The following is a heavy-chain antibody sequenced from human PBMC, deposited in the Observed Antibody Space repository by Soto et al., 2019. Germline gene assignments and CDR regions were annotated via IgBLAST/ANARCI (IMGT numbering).Heavy chain of an antibody. CDR3: AYSSGWWRLDV. D-gene: IGHD6-19*01. V-gene: IGHV4-4*02. Sequence: QVHLQESGPGLVKPSGTLSLTCGVSGGSINNGYWWTWVRQPPGKGLEWIGEKHHSGSTNYNLSHKSRVSISLDKSKHQFSLILSSVTAADTAVYYCAYSSGWWRLDVWGQGTTVTVSS. CDR2: KHHSGST. CDR1: GGSINNGYW. J-gene: IGHJ6*02.